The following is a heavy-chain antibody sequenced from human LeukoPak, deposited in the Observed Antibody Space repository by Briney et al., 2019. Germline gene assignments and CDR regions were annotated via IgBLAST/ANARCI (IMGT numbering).Heavy chain of an antibody. CDR3: ARGSITMVRGRGLDP. V-gene: IGHV4-61*02. D-gene: IGHD3-10*01. Sequence: SETLSLTCTVSGGSISSGSYYWSWIRQPAGKGLEWIGRIYTSGSTNYNPSLKSRVTISVDTSKNQFSLKLSSVTAADTAVYYCARGSITMVRGRGLDPWGQGTLVTASS. CDR1: GGSISSGSYY. J-gene: IGHJ5*02. CDR2: IYTSGST.